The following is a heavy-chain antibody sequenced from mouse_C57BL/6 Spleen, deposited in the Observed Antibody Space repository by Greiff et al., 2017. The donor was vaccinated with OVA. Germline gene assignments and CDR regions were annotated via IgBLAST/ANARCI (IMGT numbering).Heavy chain of an antibody. D-gene: IGHD4-1*01. V-gene: IGHV1-15*01. CDR1: GYTFTDYE. J-gene: IGHJ2*01. Sequence: VQLQESGAELVRPGASVTLSCKASGYTFTDYEMHWVKQTPVHGLEWIGAIDPETGGTAYNQKFKGKAILTADKSSSTAYMELRSLTSEDSAVYYCTSKTGYWGQGTTLTVSS. CDR3: TSKTGY. CDR2: IDPETGGT.